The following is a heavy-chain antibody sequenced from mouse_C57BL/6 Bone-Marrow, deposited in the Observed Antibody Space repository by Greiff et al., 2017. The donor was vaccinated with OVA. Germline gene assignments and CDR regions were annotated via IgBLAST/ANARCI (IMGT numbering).Heavy chain of an antibody. Sequence: DVKLVESGGDLVKPGGSLKLSCAASGFTFSSYGMSWVRQTPDKRLEWVATISSGGSYTYYPDSVKGRFTISRDNAKNTLYLQMSSLKSEDTAMYYCARHDGDYGWYFDVWGTGTTVTVSS. D-gene: IGHD1-1*01. CDR2: ISSGGSYT. CDR3: ARHDGDYGWYFDV. CDR1: GFTFSSYG. V-gene: IGHV5-6*02. J-gene: IGHJ1*03.